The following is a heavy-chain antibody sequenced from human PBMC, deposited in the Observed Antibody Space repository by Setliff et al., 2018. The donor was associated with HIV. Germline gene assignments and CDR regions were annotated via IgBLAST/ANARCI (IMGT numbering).Heavy chain of an antibody. V-gene: IGHV3-66*04. Sequence: GQSLRLSCAASGFTVSRNYMSWVRQAPGKGREWVSVIASGGITYYVDSVKGRFTISTDNSKNTLYLQMNSLRAEDTAVYYCARHWLTFGGVIDQGYGMDVWGQGTTVTVSS. D-gene: IGHD3-16*02. CDR2: IASGGIT. CDR3: ARHWLTFGGVIDQGYGMDV. CDR1: GFTVSRNY. J-gene: IGHJ6*02.